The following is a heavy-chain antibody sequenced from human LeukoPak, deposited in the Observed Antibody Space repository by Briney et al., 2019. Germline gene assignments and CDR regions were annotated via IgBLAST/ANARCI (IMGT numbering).Heavy chain of an antibody. J-gene: IGHJ4*02. D-gene: IGHD1-26*01. CDR2: VYTSGST. Sequence: PSETLSLTCTVSGGSISSYYWSWIRQPAGKGLEWIGRVYTSGSTNHNPSLKSRVTISVDKSKNQFSLMLSSVTAADTAVYYCARVSYDGRGALFDYWGQGTLVTVSS. CDR3: ARVSYDGRGALFDY. CDR1: GGSISSYY. V-gene: IGHV4-4*07.